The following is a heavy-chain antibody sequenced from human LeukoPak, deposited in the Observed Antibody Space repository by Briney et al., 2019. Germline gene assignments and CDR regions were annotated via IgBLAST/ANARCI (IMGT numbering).Heavy chain of an antibody. Sequence: PSETLSLTCAVYGGSFSGYYWSWIRQPPGKGLEWIGEINHSGSTNYNPSLKSRVTISVDTSKNQFSLKLSSVTAADMAVYYCARGSLTRGFDYWGQGTLVTVSS. D-gene: IGHD3-10*01. CDR3: ARGSLTRGFDY. V-gene: IGHV4-34*01. J-gene: IGHJ4*02. CDR2: INHSGST. CDR1: GGSFSGYY.